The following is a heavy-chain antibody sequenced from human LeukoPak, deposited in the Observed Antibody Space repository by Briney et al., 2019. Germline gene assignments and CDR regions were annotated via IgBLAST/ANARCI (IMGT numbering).Heavy chain of an antibody. J-gene: IGHJ5*02. V-gene: IGHV4-39*01. Sequence: SETLSLTCTVSGGSISSSGFYWGWIRQPPGKWLEWIGTTYYSGSTYYNPSLKSRVTISVDTSKNQFSLKLSSVTAADTAVYYCARHAALDTKRGWNNHNWFDPWGQGNLVTVSS. D-gene: IGHD5-18*01. CDR2: TYYSGST. CDR1: GGSISSSGFY. CDR3: ARHAALDTKRGWNNHNWFDP.